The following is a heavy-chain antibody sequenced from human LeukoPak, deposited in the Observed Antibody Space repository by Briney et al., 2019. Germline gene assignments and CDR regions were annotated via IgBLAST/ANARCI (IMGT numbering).Heavy chain of an antibody. D-gene: IGHD4-17*01. CDR1: GFTFSSYA. CDR2: ISNRGGTI. V-gene: IGHV3-11*01. J-gene: IGHJ3*02. Sequence: GGSLRLSCAASGFTFSSYAMSWIRQAPGKGLEWLSYISNRGGTIYYADSVKGRFTISRDNAKNSLYLQMNSLRAEDTAVYYCAREPPTTVTVSGAFDIWGQGTMVTVSS. CDR3: AREPPTTVTVSGAFDI.